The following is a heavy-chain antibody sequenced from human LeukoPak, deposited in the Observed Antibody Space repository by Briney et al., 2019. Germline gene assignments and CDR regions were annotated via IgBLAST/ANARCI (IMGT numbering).Heavy chain of an antibody. CDR3: AREGGAHPRVHFDY. CDR1: GFSFSNFA. J-gene: IGHJ4*02. Sequence: PGGSLRLSCAASGFSFSNFAMSWLRQAPGKGLEWVSAIRGGGDKTYFADSVKGRFTIYRDNSKNTLYLQMNSLRAEDTAVYYCAREGGAHPRVHFDYWGQGTLVTVSS. V-gene: IGHV3-23*01. D-gene: IGHD3-16*01. CDR2: IRGGGDKT.